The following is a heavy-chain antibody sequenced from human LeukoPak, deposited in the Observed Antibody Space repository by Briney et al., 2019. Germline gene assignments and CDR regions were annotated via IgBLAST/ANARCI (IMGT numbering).Heavy chain of an antibody. CDR1: GFTFSSYS. Sequence: GGSLRLSCAASGFTFSSYSMNWVRQAPGKGLEWVSSISSSSSYIYYAYSVKGRFTISRDNAKNSLYLQMNSLRAEDTAVYYCARSRGLRLGERVLVPDAFDIWGQGTMVTVSS. D-gene: IGHD3-16*01. CDR3: ARSRGLRLGERVLVPDAFDI. V-gene: IGHV3-21*01. J-gene: IGHJ3*02. CDR2: ISSSSSYI.